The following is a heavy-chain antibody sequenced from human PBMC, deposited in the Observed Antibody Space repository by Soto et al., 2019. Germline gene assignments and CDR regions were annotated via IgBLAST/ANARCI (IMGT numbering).Heavy chain of an antibody. J-gene: IGHJ4*02. Sequence: EVQLLESGGGLVQPGGSLRLSCADSELTFNNYAMTWVRQAPGKGLEWVSAISGSGSSTYYADSVKGRFTICRDNSKNTLYLQMNSLRAEDTAVYYCAKVMNYGSGSYFTQLDYWGQGTLVTVSS. CDR2: ISGSGSST. D-gene: IGHD3-10*01. CDR3: AKVMNYGSGSYFTQLDY. V-gene: IGHV3-23*01. CDR1: ELTFNNYA.